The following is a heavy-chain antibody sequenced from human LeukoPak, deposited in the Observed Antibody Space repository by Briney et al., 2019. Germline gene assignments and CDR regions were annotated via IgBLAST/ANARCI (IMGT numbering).Heavy chain of an antibody. CDR2: IYYGGST. Sequence: SETLSLTCTVSGGSISSYYWSWIRQPPGKGLEWIGYIYYGGSTNYNPSLKSRVTISVDTSKNQFSLKLSSVTAADTAVYYCARGLYDYGDYVKTHMQNIVYFDYWGQGTLVTVSS. V-gene: IGHV4-59*01. D-gene: IGHD4-17*01. J-gene: IGHJ4*02. CDR3: ARGLYDYGDYVKTHMQNIVYFDY. CDR1: GGSISSYY.